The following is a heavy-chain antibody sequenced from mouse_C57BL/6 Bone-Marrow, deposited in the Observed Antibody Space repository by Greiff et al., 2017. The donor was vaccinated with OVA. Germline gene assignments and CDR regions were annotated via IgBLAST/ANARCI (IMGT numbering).Heavy chain of an antibody. CDR2: IYPRSGNT. CDR3: AKGAYYGRGGNFDY. J-gene: IGHJ2*01. Sequence: QVQLQQSGAELARPGASVKLSCKASGYTFTSYGISWVKQRTGQGLEWIGEIYPRSGNTYYNEKFKGKATLTADKSSSTAYMELRSLTSEDSAVYFCAKGAYYGRGGNFDYWGQGTTLTVSS. D-gene: IGHD1-1*01. CDR1: GYTFTSYG. V-gene: IGHV1-81*01.